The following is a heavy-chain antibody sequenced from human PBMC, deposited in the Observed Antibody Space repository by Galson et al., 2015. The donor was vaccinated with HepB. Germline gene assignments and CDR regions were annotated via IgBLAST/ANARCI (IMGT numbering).Heavy chain of an antibody. D-gene: IGHD2-2*01. CDR3: ARRLAPAAIRFHYMDV. CDR1: GGSISSYY. J-gene: IGHJ6*03. V-gene: IGHV4-59*08. CDR2: IYYSGST. Sequence: LSLTCTVSGGSISSYYWSWIRQPPGKGLEWIGYIYYSGSTNYNPSLKSRVTISVDTSKNQFSLKLSSVTAADTAVYYCARRLAPAAIRFHYMDVWGKGTTVTVSS.